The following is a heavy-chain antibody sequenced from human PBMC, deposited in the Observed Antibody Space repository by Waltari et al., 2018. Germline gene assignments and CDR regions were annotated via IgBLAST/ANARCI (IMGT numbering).Heavy chain of an antibody. CDR2: IDRDGRMT. D-gene: IGHD6-13*01. J-gene: IGHJ6*02. V-gene: IGHV3-74*01. CDR1: GFTFSRYW. Sequence: EEQLVESGGGLVQPGESLRLSCAASGFTFSRYWMDWVRQAPGKGLVWGSRIDRDGRMTIYAEAVKGRFTISRDKAKNTLYVQMNRLRAEDTAVYYCARVATKTYSSPVPGRPYYYGMDVWGQGTTVTVSS. CDR3: ARVATKTYSSPVPGRPYYYGMDV.